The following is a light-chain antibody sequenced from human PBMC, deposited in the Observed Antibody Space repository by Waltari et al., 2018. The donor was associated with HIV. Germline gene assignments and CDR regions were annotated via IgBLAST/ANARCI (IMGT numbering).Light chain of an antibody. CDR1: QSVSSSY. J-gene: IGKJ1*01. V-gene: IGKV3-20*01. CDR2: GAS. CDR3: QQYGSSPRT. Sequence: EVVLTQSPGPQSLSPGERATLSCRASQSVSSSYLAWYQQKPGQAPRLLIYGASSRATGIPDRFSGSGSGTDFTLTISRLEPEDIAVYYCQQYGSSPRTFGQGTQVEIK.